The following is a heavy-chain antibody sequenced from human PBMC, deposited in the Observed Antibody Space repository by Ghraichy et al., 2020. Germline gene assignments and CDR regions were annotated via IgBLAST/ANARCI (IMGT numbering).Heavy chain of an antibody. Sequence: SETLSLTCTVSGGSISSYYWSWIRQPPGKGLEWIGYIYYSGSTNYNPSLKSRVTISVDTSKNQFSLKLSSVTAADTAVYYCARRGYSSGWYFDYWGQGTLVTVSS. J-gene: IGHJ4*02. CDR2: IYYSGST. CDR3: ARRGYSSGWYFDY. D-gene: IGHD6-19*01. CDR1: GGSISSYY. V-gene: IGHV4-59*08.